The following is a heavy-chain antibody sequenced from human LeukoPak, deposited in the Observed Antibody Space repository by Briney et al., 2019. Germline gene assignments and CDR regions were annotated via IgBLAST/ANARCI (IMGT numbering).Heavy chain of an antibody. D-gene: IGHD3-22*01. CDR2: INPNSGGT. J-gene: IGHJ4*02. CDR3: ARATDYYDSYDY. CDR1: GYTFTGYY. V-gene: IGHV1-2*02. Sequence: ASVKVSCKASGYTFTGYYMHWVRQAPGQGLEWMGWINPNSGGTNYAQKFQGRVTMTRDMSTSTVYMELSSLRSEDTAVYYCARATDYYDSYDYWGQGTLVTVSS.